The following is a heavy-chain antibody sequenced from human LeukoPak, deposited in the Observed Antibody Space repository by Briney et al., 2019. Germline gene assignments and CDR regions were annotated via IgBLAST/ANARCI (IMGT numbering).Heavy chain of an antibody. CDR2: INPSGGST. V-gene: IGHV1-46*01. Sequence: GASVKVSCKASGYTFTSYYMHWVRQAPGQGLEWMGIINPSGGSTSYAQKFQGRVTMTRDMSTSTVYMELSSLRSEDTAVYYCARDYTRQYCSSTSCYPKNWFDPWGQGTLVNVSS. J-gene: IGHJ5*02. CDR1: GYTFTSYY. CDR3: ARDYTRQYCSSTSCYPKNWFDP. D-gene: IGHD2-2*01.